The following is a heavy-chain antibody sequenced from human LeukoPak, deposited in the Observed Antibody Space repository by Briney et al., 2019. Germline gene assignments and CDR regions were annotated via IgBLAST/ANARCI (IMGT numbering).Heavy chain of an antibody. V-gene: IGHV4-39*07. CDR1: GGSISSSSYY. CDR3: ARDGSWLPSFLWHYYYYMDV. CDR2: IYYSGST. J-gene: IGHJ6*03. Sequence: PSETLSLTCTVSGGSISSSSYYWGWIRQPPGKGLEWIGSIYYSGSTYYNPSLKSRVTISVDTSKNQFSLKLSSVTAADTAVYYCARDGSWLPSFLWHYYYYMDVWGKGTTVTVSS. D-gene: IGHD6-19*01.